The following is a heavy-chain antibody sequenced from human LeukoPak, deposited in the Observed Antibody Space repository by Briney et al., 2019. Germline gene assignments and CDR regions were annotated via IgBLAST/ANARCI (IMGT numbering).Heavy chain of an antibody. CDR2: IFSDGIRK. D-gene: IGHD1/OR15-1a*01. V-gene: IGHV3-30*19. Sequence: GMSLSLSCATSGFTFSTYGMEWVRQAPGKGLEWVAIIFSDGIRKYYADSVKGRFTISRDISRNTLYLQMSSLRAEDTAVYYCVKDYNWNIFHYWGQGTLVTVSS. CDR1: GFTFSTYG. CDR3: VKDYNWNIFHY. J-gene: IGHJ4*02.